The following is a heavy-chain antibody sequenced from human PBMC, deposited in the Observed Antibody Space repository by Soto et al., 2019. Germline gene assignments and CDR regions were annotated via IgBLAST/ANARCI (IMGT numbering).Heavy chain of an antibody. CDR1: GFTFSSYA. V-gene: IGHV3-30-3*01. D-gene: IGHD3-10*01. Sequence: ESGGGVVQPGRSLRLSCAASGFTFSSYAMHWVRQAPGKGLEWVAVISYDGSNKYYADSVKGRFTISRDNSKNTLYLQMNSLRAEDTAVYYCASLKNYGNFDYWGQGTLVTVSS. J-gene: IGHJ4*02. CDR3: ASLKNYGNFDY. CDR2: ISYDGSNK.